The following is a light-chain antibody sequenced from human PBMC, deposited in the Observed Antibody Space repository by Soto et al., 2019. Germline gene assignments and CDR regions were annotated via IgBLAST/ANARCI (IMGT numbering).Light chain of an antibody. CDR3: QQFNSSRFT. CDR1: QDIRSS. CDR2: TVT. J-gene: IGKJ4*01. Sequence: DIPLTQSPSFLSASVGDRLTITCRASQDIRSSLAWYQQKPGKAPNLLIYTVTTLQSGVPSRFSGSRSGTEFTLTISSLQPEDFATYYCQQFNSSRFTFGGGTKVEI. V-gene: IGKV1-9*01.